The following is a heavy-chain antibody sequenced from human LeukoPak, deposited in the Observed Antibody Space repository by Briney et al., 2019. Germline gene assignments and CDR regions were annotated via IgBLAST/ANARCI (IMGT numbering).Heavy chain of an antibody. CDR3: ARDIPTYYYDSSGYFQH. CDR1: GFTFSDYY. J-gene: IGHJ1*01. D-gene: IGHD3-22*01. V-gene: IGHV3-11*05. CDR2: ISSSSSYT. Sequence: PGGSLRLSCAASGFTFSDYYMSWIRQAPGKGLEWVSYISSSSSYTNYADSVKGRFTISRDNAKNSLYLQMNSLRAEDTAVYYCARDIPTYYYDSSGYFQHWGQGTLVTVSS.